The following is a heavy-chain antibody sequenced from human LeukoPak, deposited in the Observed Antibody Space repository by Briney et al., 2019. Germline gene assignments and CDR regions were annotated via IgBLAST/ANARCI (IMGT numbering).Heavy chain of an antibody. J-gene: IGHJ4*02. CDR3: ARRVWGGALDY. V-gene: IGHV1-3*01. Sequence: ASVKVSCKASGYTFTNYAMHWVRQAPGQRLEWMGWINAGNGNTKYSQKFQGRVIITRDTSASTAYMELSRLRSEDTAVYYCARRVWGGALDYWGQGTLVTVSS. D-gene: IGHD3-16*01. CDR1: GYTFTNYA. CDR2: INAGNGNT.